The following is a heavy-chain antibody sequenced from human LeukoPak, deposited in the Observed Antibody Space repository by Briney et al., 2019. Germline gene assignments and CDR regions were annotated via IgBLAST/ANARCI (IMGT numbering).Heavy chain of an antibody. V-gene: IGHV1-18*01. CDR1: GYTFTSYG. D-gene: IGHD2-15*01. CDR2: ISAYNGNT. J-gene: IGHJ6*02. CDR3: ARAPKNPYCSGGSCYSYYYYGMDV. Sequence: GASVKVSCKASGYTFTSYGISWVRQAPGQGLEWMGWISAYNGNTNYAQKLQGRVTMTTDTSTSTAYMELRSLRSDDTAVYYCARAPKNPYCSGGSCYSYYYYGMDVWGQGTTVTVSS.